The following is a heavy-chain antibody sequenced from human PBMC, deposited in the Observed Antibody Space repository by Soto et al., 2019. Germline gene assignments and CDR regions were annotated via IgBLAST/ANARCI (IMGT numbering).Heavy chain of an antibody. CDR2: IYFRGNT. CDR3: AREGGSYDSGGYLIRGAFDI. J-gene: IGHJ3*02. Sequence: QVQLQESGPGLVKPSQNLSLTCSVSGDSISRIDYYWTWIRQHPEKGLEWIGNIYFRGNTYYSPSLESRLTISVDTSKNQFSLKLTSVTAADTAVYYCAREGGSYDSGGYLIRGAFDIWGQGTMVTVSS. V-gene: IGHV4-31*03. CDR1: GDSISRIDYY. D-gene: IGHD3-22*01.